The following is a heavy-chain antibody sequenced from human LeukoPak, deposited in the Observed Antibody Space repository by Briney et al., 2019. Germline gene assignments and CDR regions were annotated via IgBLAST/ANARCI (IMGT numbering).Heavy chain of an antibody. Sequence: PGGSLRLSCAASEFTFSSYTMNWVRLAPGKGPEWVSSISTISNYINYADSVKGRFTISRDNAKNSLYLQMNSLRAEDTAVYYCARDFHRRLYDSSGYYPYWGQGTLVTVSS. CDR3: ARDFHRRLYDSSGYYPY. CDR2: ISTISNYI. CDR1: EFTFSSYT. V-gene: IGHV3-21*01. D-gene: IGHD3-22*01. J-gene: IGHJ4*02.